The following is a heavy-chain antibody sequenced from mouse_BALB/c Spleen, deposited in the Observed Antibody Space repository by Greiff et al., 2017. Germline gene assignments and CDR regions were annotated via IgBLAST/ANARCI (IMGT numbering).Heavy chain of an antibody. J-gene: IGHJ4*01. CDR2: ISSGGST. CDR1: GFTFSSYA. CDR3: ARGDSYYGNYYYAMDY. D-gene: IGHD2-10*01. Sequence: EVNVVESGGGLVKPGGSLKLSCAASGFTFSSYAMSWVRQTPEKRLEWVASISSGGSTYYPDSVKGRFTISRDNARNILYLQMSSLRSEDTAMYYCARGDSYYGNYYYAMDYWGQGTSVTVSS. V-gene: IGHV5-6-5*01.